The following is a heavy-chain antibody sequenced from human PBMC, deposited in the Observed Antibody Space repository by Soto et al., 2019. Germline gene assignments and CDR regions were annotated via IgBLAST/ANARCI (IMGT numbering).Heavy chain of an antibody. V-gene: IGHV1-3*01. D-gene: IGHD2-15*01. Sequence: QVQLVQSGAEVKKPGASVKVSCKASGYTFTSYAMHWVRQAPGHRLEWMGWINAGNGNTKYSQKFQGRVTITRDTSARTAYMELRSLRSEDTAVYYCARGPGGPDGPGDYWGQGTLVTVSS. CDR1: GYTFTSYA. CDR3: ARGPGGPDGPGDY. CDR2: INAGNGNT. J-gene: IGHJ4*02.